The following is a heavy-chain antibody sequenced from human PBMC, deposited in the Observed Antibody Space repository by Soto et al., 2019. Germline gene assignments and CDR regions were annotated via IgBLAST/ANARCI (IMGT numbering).Heavy chain of an antibody. Sequence: SETLSLTCTVSGGSISSGGYYWNWIRQPPGKGLEWIGYIYYSGDIYYSPSLKSRVTISVDTSKNQFSLKLTSVTAADTAVYYCARDKITGLFDYWGQGTLVTVSS. CDR3: ARDKITGLFDY. V-gene: IGHV4-31*03. CDR2: IYYSGDI. J-gene: IGHJ4*02. CDR1: GGSISSGGYY. D-gene: IGHD2-8*02.